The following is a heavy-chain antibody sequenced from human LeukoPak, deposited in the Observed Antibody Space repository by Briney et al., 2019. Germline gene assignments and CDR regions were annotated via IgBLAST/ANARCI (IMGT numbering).Heavy chain of an antibody. CDR2: IYYSGST. D-gene: IGHD3-10*01. Sequence: SETLSLTCTVSGYSINSGYYWSWIRQPPGKRLEWIGSIYYSGSTYYNPSLKSRVTISVDTSKNQFSLKLSSVTAADTAVYYCARVEELWFGVSWGQGTLVTVSS. V-gene: IGHV4-38-2*02. CDR1: GYSINSGYY. J-gene: IGHJ5*02. CDR3: ARVEELWFGVS.